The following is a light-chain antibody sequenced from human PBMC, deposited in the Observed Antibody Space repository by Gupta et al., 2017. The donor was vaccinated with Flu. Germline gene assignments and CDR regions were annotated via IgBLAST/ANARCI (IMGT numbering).Light chain of an antibody. V-gene: IGLV2-14*01. Sequence: QSALTQPASVSGSPGQSIAISCTGTTSDVGANNYVSWYQQHPGKAPKVMIYGVNNRPSGVSDRFSGSKSGNTASLTISGLQAEDEADYYCSSYRSSSTSVFFGTGTKVTVL. CDR3: SSYRSSSTSVF. CDR1: TSDVGANNY. J-gene: IGLJ1*01. CDR2: GVN.